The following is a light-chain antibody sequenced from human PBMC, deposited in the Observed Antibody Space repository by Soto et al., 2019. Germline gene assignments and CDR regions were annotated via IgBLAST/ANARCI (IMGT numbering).Light chain of an antibody. J-gene: IGLJ3*02. CDR1: SSDVGGYKY. CDR2: EVT. V-gene: IGLV2-8*01. Sequence: QSALTQPPSASGSPGQSVTISCAGTSSDVGGYKYVSWYQQHPGKAPKLIIYEVTKRPSGVPDRFSGSKSGNTASLTVSGLQAEDEADYYCSSYAGSNIWVFGGGTKLTVL. CDR3: SSYAGSNIWV.